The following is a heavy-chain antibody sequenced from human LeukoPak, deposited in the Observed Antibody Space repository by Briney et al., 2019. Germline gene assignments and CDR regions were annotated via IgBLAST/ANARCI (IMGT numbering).Heavy chain of an antibody. D-gene: IGHD3-22*01. CDR3: ARPLYPGIVALGAFDI. CDR2: ISYDGSNK. Sequence: GGSLRLSCAASGFTLSSYAMHWVRQARGKGLEWVAVISYDGSNKYYADSVKGRFTISRDNSKNTLYLQMNSLRAEDTAVYYCARPLYPGIVALGAFDIWGQGTMVTVSS. V-gene: IGHV3-30*04. J-gene: IGHJ3*02. CDR1: GFTLSSYA.